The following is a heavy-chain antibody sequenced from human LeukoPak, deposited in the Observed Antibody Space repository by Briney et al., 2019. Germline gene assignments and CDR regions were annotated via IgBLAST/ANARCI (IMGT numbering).Heavy chain of an antibody. D-gene: IGHD2-8*01. CDR1: GYSISSGYY. Sequence: SETLSLTCTVSGYSISSGYYWGWIRQPPGKGLEWIGSIYHSGSTYYDPSLKSRVTISVDTSKNQFSLKLSSVTAADTAVYYCARAEYANWFDPWGQGTLVTVSS. J-gene: IGHJ5*02. CDR2: IYHSGST. V-gene: IGHV4-38-2*02. CDR3: ARAEYANWFDP.